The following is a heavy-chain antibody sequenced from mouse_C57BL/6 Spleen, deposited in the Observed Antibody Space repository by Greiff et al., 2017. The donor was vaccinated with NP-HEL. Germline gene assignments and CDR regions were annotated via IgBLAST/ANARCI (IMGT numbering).Heavy chain of an antibody. J-gene: IGHJ4*01. Sequence: EVMLVESEGGLVQPGTSMKLSCTASGFTFSDYYMAWVRQVPGKGLEWVGNINSDGSSTYYLDSLKSRFILTRDNAKNILYLQMSSLTSEDSAAYYCARDRSWDGFYAMDYWGQGTSVTVSS. D-gene: IGHD4-1*01. V-gene: IGHV5-16*01. CDR3: ARDRSWDGFYAMDY. CDR2: INSDGSST. CDR1: GFTFSDYY.